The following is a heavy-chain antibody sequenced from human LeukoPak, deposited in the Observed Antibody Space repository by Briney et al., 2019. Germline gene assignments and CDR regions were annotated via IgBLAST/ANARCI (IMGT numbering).Heavy chain of an antibody. Sequence: PGGSLRLSCAASGFTFSSYAMHWVRQAPGKGLEWVAVISYDGSNKYYADSVKGRFTISRDNSKNTLYLQMNSLRAEDTAVYYCARIPGREGQLVRYFDYWGQGTLVTVSS. J-gene: IGHJ4*02. CDR1: GFTFSSYA. D-gene: IGHD6-13*01. CDR3: ARIPGREGQLVRYFDY. V-gene: IGHV3-30*04. CDR2: ISYDGSNK.